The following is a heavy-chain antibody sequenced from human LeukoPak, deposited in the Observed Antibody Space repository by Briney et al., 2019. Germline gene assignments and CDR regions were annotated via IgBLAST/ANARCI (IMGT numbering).Heavy chain of an antibody. CDR2: ISGRGGST. CDR1: GFTFSSYA. CDR3: VGGDCSSTSCYTPHYYYYMDV. Sequence: GRSLRLSCVASGFTFSSYAMSWVRQALGKGLEGVSAISGRGGSTYCADSVKGRFTISRDNSKNTLYLQMNSLRAEDTAVYYCVGGDCSSTSCYTPHYYYYMDVWGKGTTVTVSS. D-gene: IGHD2-2*02. J-gene: IGHJ6*03. V-gene: IGHV3-23*01.